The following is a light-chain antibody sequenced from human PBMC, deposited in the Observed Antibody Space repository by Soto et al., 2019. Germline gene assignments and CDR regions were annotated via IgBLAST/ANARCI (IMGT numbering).Light chain of an antibody. V-gene: IGKV3-15*01. CDR2: DAS. CDR1: QSVSNN. J-gene: IGKJ1*01. CDR3: QQYNNWTPWT. Sequence: ILMTQSPATLSVSPGERATLSCRASQSVSNNLAWYQQKPGQAPRLLIYDASTRATGIPARFSGSGSGTEFTLTISGLQSEDFAVYYCQQYNNWTPWTFGQGNTVEIK.